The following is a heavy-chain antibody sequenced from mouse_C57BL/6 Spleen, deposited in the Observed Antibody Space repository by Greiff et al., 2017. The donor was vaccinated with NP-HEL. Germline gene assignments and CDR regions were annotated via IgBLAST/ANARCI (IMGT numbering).Heavy chain of an antibody. D-gene: IGHD2-3*01. CDR3: ARRGWLLRGAMDY. J-gene: IGHJ4*01. Sequence: VQLQQPGAELVMPGASVKLSCKASGYTFTSYWMHWVKQRPGQGLEWIGEIDPSDSYTNYNQKFKGKSTLTVDKSSSTAYMQLSSLTSEDSAVYYCARRGWLLRGAMDYWGQGTSVTVSS. CDR1: GYTFTSYW. CDR2: IDPSDSYT. V-gene: IGHV1-69*01.